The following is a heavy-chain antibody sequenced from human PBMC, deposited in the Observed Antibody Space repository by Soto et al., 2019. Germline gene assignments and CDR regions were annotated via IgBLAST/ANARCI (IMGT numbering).Heavy chain of an antibody. D-gene: IGHD5-12*01. CDR2: SYSGGSA. CDR1: GFTVSGNY. Sequence: EVQLVESGGDLVQPGGSLRLSCVASGFTVSGNYMIWVRQAPGKGLEWVSLSYSGGSAYYADSVKGRFPVSRDNSKNTLYLQINSLRAEDTAVYYCASRSVPTMSWFFDLWGRGSLVTVSS. J-gene: IGHJ2*01. V-gene: IGHV3-66*01. CDR3: ASRSVPTMSWFFDL.